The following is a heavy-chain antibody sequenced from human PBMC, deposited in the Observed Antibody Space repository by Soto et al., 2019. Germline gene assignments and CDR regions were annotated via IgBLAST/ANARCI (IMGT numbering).Heavy chain of an antibody. Sequence: GASLKVSCKASGYTFNSYYMHWVRQAPGQGLEWMGIINPSGGSTSYAQKFQGRVTMTRDTSTSTVYMELSSLRSEDTAVYYCARVPPKGLGGWSFDYWGQGTLVTVSS. CDR2: INPSGGST. D-gene: IGHD6-19*01. V-gene: IGHV1-46*02. CDR1: GYTFNSYY. CDR3: ARVPPKGLGGWSFDY. J-gene: IGHJ4*02.